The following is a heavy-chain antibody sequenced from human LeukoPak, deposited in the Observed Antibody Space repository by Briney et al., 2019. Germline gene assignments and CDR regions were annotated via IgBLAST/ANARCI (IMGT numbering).Heavy chain of an antibody. J-gene: IGHJ4*02. V-gene: IGHV4-59*01. CDR2: IYYIVST. CDR1: GGSISEYY. D-gene: IGHD2-15*01. Sequence: SETLSLTCSVSGGSISEYYWSWIRQPPGKGLEWIAYIYYIVSTNYNPSLKSRVTMSVDTSKNQFSLKLSSVTAADTAVYYCARGGGWYPADFWGQGTMVTVSS. CDR3: ARGGGWYPADF.